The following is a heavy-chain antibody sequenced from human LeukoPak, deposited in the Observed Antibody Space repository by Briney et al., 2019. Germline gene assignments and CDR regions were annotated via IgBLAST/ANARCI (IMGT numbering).Heavy chain of an antibody. J-gene: IGHJ4*02. CDR3: ARTLIAVAFDY. V-gene: IGHV4-34*01. CDR1: GGSFSGYY. CDR2: INHSGST. D-gene: IGHD6-19*01. Sequence: SETLSLTCAVYGGSFSGYYWSWIRQPPGKGLEWIGEINHSGSTNYNSSLKSRVTISVDTSKNQYSLKLSSVTAADTAVYYCARTLIAVAFDYWGQGTLVTVSS.